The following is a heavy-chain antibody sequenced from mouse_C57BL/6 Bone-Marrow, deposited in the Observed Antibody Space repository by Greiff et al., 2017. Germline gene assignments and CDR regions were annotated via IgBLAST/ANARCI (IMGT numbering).Heavy chain of an antibody. V-gene: IGHV1-15*01. Sequence: QVQLQQSGAELVRPGASVTLSCKASGYTFTDYEMHWVKQTPVHGLEWIGAIDPETGGTAYNQKFKGKAILTADKSSSTAYMELRSLTSEDSAVYYCTRSGYYGSSYGFDYWGQGTTLTVSS. CDR2: IDPETGGT. J-gene: IGHJ2*01. D-gene: IGHD1-1*01. CDR3: TRSGYYGSSYGFDY. CDR1: GYTFTDYE.